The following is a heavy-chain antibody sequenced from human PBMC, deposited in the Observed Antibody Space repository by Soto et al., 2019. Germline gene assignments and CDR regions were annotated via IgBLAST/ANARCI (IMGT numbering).Heavy chain of an antibody. D-gene: IGHD1-1*01. CDR3: ARDLEQTPQRYNNYYCMDV. V-gene: IGHV3-7*01. CDR1: GFTFSDYL. CDR2: IKQDGTEQ. Sequence: EVQLVESGGGLVQPGGSLRLSCAASGFTFSDYLMSWARQAPGKGLEWVANIKQDGTEQYYVDSVKGRFTVSRDNAGNSLYLQMNSLRAEDTAVYYCARDLEQTPQRYNNYYCMDVWGKGTTVTVS. J-gene: IGHJ6*03.